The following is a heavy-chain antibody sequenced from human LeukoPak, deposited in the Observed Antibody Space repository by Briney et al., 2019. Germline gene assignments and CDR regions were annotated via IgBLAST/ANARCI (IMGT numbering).Heavy chain of an antibody. CDR3: ARDHCTNGVCYHDY. D-gene: IGHD2-8*01. J-gene: IGHJ4*02. V-gene: IGHV1-69*06. CDR1: GYTFTGYY. Sequence: SVKVSCKASGYTFTGYYMHWVRQAPGQGLEWMGGIIPIFGTANYAQKFQGRVTITADKSTSTAYMELSSLRSEDTAVYYCARDHCTNGVCYHDYWGQGTLVTVSS. CDR2: IIPIFGTA.